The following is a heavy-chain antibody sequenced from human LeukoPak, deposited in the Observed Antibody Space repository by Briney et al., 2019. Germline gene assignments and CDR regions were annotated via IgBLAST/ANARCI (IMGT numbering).Heavy chain of an antibody. CDR2: INHSGST. D-gene: IGHD3-10*01. Sequence: SETLSLTCAVYGGSFRGYYWSWIRQPPGKGLEWIGEINHSGSTNYNPSLKSRVIISVDTSKNQFSLRLSSVTAADTAVYYCARRGWMVGYYFDYWGQGTLVTVSS. V-gene: IGHV4-34*01. J-gene: IGHJ4*02. CDR3: ARRGWMVGYYFDY. CDR1: GGSFRGYY.